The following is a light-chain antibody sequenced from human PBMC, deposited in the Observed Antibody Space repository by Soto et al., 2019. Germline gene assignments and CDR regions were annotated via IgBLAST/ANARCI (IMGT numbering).Light chain of an antibody. J-gene: IGKJ1*01. Sequence: EIQLTHAPSSLSPPVLDRVTLNCLASQLISSYLHWYQQKPGKAPKLLIYAASSLQSGVPSRFSGSYSGTDFTLTISSLQPEDFATYYCQQSFSSPLTFGQGTKGDIK. CDR1: QLISSY. CDR3: QQSFSSPLT. CDR2: AAS. V-gene: IGKV1-39*01.